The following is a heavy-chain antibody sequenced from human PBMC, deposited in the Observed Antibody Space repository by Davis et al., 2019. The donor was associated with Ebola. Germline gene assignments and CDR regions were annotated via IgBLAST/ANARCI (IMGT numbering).Heavy chain of an antibody. J-gene: IGHJ5*02. CDR3: TGNCGGDCYSWP. CDR2: ISGSGGST. V-gene: IGHV3-23*01. CDR1: GFTFSSYA. D-gene: IGHD2-21*02. Sequence: PGGSLRLSCAASGFTFSSYAMSWVRQAPGKGLEWVSAISGSGGSTYYADSVKGRFTIPRDNSKNTAYLQMNSLKTEDTAVYYCTGNCGGDCYSWPWGQGTLVTVSS.